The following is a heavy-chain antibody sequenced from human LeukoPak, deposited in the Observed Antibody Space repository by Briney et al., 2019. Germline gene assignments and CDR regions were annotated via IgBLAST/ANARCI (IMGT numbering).Heavy chain of an antibody. D-gene: IGHD4-23*01. J-gene: IGHJ4*02. CDR3: ARVPTVVTGYYFDY. V-gene: IGHV3-11*01. Sequence: GGSLRLSCAASGFTFSDYYMSWIRQAPGKGLEWGSYISSSGSTIYSADSVKGRFTISRDNAKNSLYLQMNSLRAEDTAVYYCARVPTVVTGYYFDYWGQGTLVTVSS. CDR1: GFTFSDYY. CDR2: ISSSGSTI.